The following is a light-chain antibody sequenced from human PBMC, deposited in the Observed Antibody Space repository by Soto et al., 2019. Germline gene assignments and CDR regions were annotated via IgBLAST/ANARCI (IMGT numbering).Light chain of an antibody. CDR1: SSDIGDYDY. CDR3: SSYSGSNNLLV. CDR2: EVD. V-gene: IGLV2-8*01. J-gene: IGLJ2*01. Sequence: QSALTQPPSASGSPGQSVTISCTGTSSDIGDYDYVSWYQQHPGKAPRLVIYEVDKRPSGVPDRFSGSKSGNTASLTVSGLQAEDESDYYCSSYSGSNNLLVFGGGTKLTVL.